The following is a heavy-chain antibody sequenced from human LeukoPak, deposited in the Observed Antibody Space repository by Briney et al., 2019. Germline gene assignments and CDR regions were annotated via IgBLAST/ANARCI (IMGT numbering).Heavy chain of an antibody. D-gene: IGHD1-26*01. Sequence: GGSLRLSCGASEFPFSIYWMSWVRQTPGRGLEWVAIINPDGSGKDYVESVKGRFTISRDNANTSVYLQMNLLRAHDTAVYYCARDPLCGALDIWGQGTIVSVSS. CDR3: ARDPLCGALDI. CDR2: INPDGSGK. J-gene: IGHJ3*02. CDR1: EFPFSIYW. V-gene: IGHV3-7*01.